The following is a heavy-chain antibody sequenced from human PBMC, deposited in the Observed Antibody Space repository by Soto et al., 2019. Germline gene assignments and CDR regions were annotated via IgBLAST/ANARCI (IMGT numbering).Heavy chain of an antibody. Sequence: PSETLSLTCTVSGGSISSYYWSWIRQPPGKGLYWIGYMFYFGSTNYNPYLKSRVTIPVDTSKNQFSLKLNSVTAADTAVYYCARHSHDFDWLSQFDSWGRGTLVTVSS. D-gene: IGHD3-9*01. CDR2: MFYFGST. J-gene: IGHJ4*02. CDR3: ARHSHDFDWLSQFDS. V-gene: IGHV4-59*08. CDR1: GGSISSYY.